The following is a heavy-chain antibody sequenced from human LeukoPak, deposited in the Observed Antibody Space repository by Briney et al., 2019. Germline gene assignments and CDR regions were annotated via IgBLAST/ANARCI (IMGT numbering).Heavy chain of an antibody. J-gene: IGHJ3*02. V-gene: IGHV1-8*02. D-gene: IGHD3-10*01. CDR3: ARAAVRRRVNDAFDI. CDR1: GGTFSSYA. Sequence: ASVKVSCKASGGTFSSYAISWVRQATGQGLEWMGWMNPNSGNTGYAQKFQSRVTMTRNTSISTAYMELSSLRSEDTAVYYCARAAVRRRVNDAFDIWGQGTMVTVSS. CDR2: MNPNSGNT.